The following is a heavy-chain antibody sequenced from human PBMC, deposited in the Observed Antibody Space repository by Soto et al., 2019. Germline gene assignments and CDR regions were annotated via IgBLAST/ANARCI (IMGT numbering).Heavy chain of an antibody. CDR3: ARCYGSGRKLDYFDY. D-gene: IGHD3-10*01. V-gene: IGHV4-30-4*01. J-gene: IGHJ4*02. CDR2: IYYSGST. CDR1: GGSISSGDYY. Sequence: NPSETLSLTCTVSGGSISSGDYYWSWIRQPPGKGLEWIGYIYYSGSTYYNPSLKSRVTISVDTSKNQFSLKLSSVTAADTAVYYCARCYGSGRKLDYFDYWGQGTLVTVSS.